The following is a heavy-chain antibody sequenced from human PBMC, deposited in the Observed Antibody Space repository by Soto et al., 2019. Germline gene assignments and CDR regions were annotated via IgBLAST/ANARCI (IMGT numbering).Heavy chain of an antibody. V-gene: IGHV3-33*01. CDR3: ARDRRLAKLIDY. CDR1: GFTFSSYG. CDR2: IWYDGSNK. D-gene: IGHD2-21*01. J-gene: IGHJ4*02. Sequence: GGSLRLSCAASGFTFSSYGMHWVRQAPGKGLEWVAVIWYDGSNKYYADSVKGRFTISRDNSKNTLYLQMNSLRAEDTAVYYCARDRRLAKLIDYWGQGTLVTVSS.